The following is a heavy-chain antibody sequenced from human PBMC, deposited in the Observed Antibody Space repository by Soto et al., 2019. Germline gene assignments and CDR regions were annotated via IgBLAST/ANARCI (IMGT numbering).Heavy chain of an antibody. V-gene: IGHV1-69*12. CDR1: GGTFSSYA. Sequence: QVQLVQSGAEVKKPGSSVKVSCKASGGTFSSYAISWVRQAPGQGLEWMGGIIPIFGTANYAQKFQGRVTITADESTSTAYMELSSLRSEDTAVYYCARREYSSGWYDPVPYYYYYGMDVWGQGTTVTVSS. J-gene: IGHJ6*02. CDR2: IIPIFGTA. CDR3: ARREYSSGWYDPVPYYYYYGMDV. D-gene: IGHD6-19*01.